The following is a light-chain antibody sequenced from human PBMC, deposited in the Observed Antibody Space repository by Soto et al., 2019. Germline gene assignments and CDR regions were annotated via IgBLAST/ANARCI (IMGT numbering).Light chain of an antibody. CDR1: SSDIGTYNF. CDR2: EVN. Sequence: QSVLTQPPSASGTPGQSVTISCSGTSSDIGTYNFISWYQQHPGKAPKLLISEVNKRPSGVPDRFSGSKSGNTASLTVSGLQAGDEADYHCSAYAGTIWLFGGGTKLTVL. J-gene: IGLJ2*01. V-gene: IGLV2-8*01. CDR3: SAYAGTIWL.